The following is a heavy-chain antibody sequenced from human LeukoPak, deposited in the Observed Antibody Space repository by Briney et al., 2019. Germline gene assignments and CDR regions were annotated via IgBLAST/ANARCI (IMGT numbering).Heavy chain of an antibody. CDR3: ARAIRSDY. J-gene: IGHJ4*02. V-gene: IGHV3-74*01. CDR1: GFTFSTYW. D-gene: IGHD6-6*01. CDR2: INPAGSTA. Sequence: PGGSLRLSCAASGFTFSTYWMHWVRQAPGKGLVWVSHINPAGSTAFYADSVKGRFTISRDNSKNTLYLQMNSLRAEDTAVYYCARAIRSDYWGQGTLVTVSS.